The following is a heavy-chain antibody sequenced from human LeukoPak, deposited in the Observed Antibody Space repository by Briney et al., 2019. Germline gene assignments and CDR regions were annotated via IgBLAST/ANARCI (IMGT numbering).Heavy chain of an antibody. Sequence: GGSLRLSCAASGFTFSSYGMHWVRQAPGKGLEWVAFIRYDGSNKYYADSVKGRFTISRDNSKNTLYLQMNSLRAEDTAVYYCARDDSGTRRGWFEHWGQGTLVTVSS. CDR1: GFTFSSYG. CDR3: ARDDSGTRRGWFEH. J-gene: IGHJ5*01. V-gene: IGHV3-30*02. CDR2: IRYDGSNK. D-gene: IGHD4-17*01.